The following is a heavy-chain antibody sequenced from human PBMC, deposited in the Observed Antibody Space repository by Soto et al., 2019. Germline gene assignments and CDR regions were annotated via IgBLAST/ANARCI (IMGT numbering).Heavy chain of an antibody. Sequence: SETLSLTCAVSGGSISSGDFSWTWIRQPPGKGLEWIGYIYHSGVTYYHTSLKGRVTISMDKSKNHFYLNLDSVTAADTAVYYCARGAGIEIWLPLDQWGRGTPVTVSS. J-gene: IGHJ4*02. D-gene: IGHD5-18*01. V-gene: IGHV4-30-2*01. CDR3: ARGAGIEIWLPLDQ. CDR1: GGSISSGDFS. CDR2: IYHSGVT.